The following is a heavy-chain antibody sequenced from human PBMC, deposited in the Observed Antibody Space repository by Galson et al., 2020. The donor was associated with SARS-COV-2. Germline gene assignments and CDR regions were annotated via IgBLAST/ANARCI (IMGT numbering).Heavy chain of an antibody. Sequence: GGSLRLSCAASGFNFNNAWMNWVRQAPGKGLEWVGRIKSKTDRGTADYAPPVKGRFTISRDDSKNMVYLQMNSLTTEDTAVYYCSTLLGAFESWGQGTLVTVSS. D-gene: IGHD2-15*01. CDR2: IKSKTDRGTA. J-gene: IGHJ4*02. CDR1: GFNFNNAW. CDR3: STLLGAFES. V-gene: IGHV3-15*07.